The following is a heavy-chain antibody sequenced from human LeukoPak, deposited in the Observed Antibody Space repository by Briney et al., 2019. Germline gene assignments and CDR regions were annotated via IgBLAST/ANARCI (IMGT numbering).Heavy chain of an antibody. CDR3: ARDHRGVRDYFDY. CDR2: ISYDGSNK. D-gene: IGHD3-10*01. V-gene: IGHV3-30-3*01. Sequence: GRSLRLSCAASGFTFSNYAMHWVRQAPGKGLEWVAVISYDGSNKYYADSVKGRFTISRDNSKNTLYLQMNSLRAEDTAVYYCARDHRGVRDYFDYWGQGTLVTASS. J-gene: IGHJ4*02. CDR1: GFTFSNYA.